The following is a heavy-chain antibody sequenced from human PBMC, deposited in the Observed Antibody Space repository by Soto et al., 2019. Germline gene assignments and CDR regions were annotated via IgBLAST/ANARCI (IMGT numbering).Heavy chain of an antibody. V-gene: IGHV4-34*01. CDR3: ARCIRRSSPDY. D-gene: IGHD6-6*01. CDR1: GGSFSGYY. J-gene: IGHJ4*02. CDR2: INHSGST. Sequence: SETLSLTCAVYGGSFSGYYWSWIRQPPGKGLEWIGEINHSGSTNYNPSLKSRVTISVDTSKNQFSLKLSSVTAADTAVYYCARCIRRSSPDYWGQGTLVTVSS.